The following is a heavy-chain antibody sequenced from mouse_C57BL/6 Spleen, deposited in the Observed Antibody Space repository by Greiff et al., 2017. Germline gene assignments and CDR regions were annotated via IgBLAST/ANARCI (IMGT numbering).Heavy chain of an antibody. V-gene: IGHV1-72*01. J-gene: IGHJ1*03. Sequence: QVQLQQPGAELVKPGASVKLSCKASGYTFTSYWMHWVKQRPGRGLEWIGRIEPNSGGTKYNEKFKSKATLTVDKPSSTAYMKLSSLTSQDSAVYYCARGGGLTTVVARLGVWGTGPTVTVSS. D-gene: IGHD1-1*01. CDR2: IEPNSGGT. CDR3: ARGGGLTTVVARLGV. CDR1: GYTFTSYW.